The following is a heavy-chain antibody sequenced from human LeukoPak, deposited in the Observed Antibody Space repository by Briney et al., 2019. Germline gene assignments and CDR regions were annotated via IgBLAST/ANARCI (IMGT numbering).Heavy chain of an antibody. J-gene: IGHJ4*02. D-gene: IGHD4-17*01. CDR3: ERDSDYGDYFDY. Sequence: GASVKVSCKASGGTFSSHAISWVRQAPGQGLEWMGGIIPIFGTANYAQKFQGRVTITADESTSTAYMELSSLRSEDTAVYYCERDSDYGDYFDYWGQGTLVTVSS. V-gene: IGHV1-69*13. CDR2: IIPIFGTA. CDR1: GGTFSSHA.